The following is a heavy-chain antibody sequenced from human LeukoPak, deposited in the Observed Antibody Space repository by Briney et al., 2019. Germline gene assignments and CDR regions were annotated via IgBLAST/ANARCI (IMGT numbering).Heavy chain of an antibody. CDR2: ISGSGGST. CDR3: AKDPYSSGWYISAFDI. J-gene: IGHJ3*02. D-gene: IGHD6-19*01. CDR1: GFTFSSYA. Sequence: LPGGSLRLSCAASGFTFSSYAMSWVRQAPGKGLEWVSAISGSGGSTYYADSVKGRFTISRDNSKNTLYLQMNSLRAEDTAVYYCAKDPYSSGWYISAFDIWGQGTMVTVSS. V-gene: IGHV3-23*01.